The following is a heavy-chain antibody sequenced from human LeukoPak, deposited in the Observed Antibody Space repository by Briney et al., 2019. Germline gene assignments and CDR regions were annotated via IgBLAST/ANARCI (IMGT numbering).Heavy chain of an antibody. CDR2: IYHSGST. CDR1: GGSISSGGYS. V-gene: IGHV4-30-2*01. D-gene: IGHD6-13*01. J-gene: IGHJ5*02. Sequence: SEALSLTCAVSGGSISSGGYSWSWIRQPPGKGLEWIGYIYHSGSTYYNPSLKSRVTISVDRSKNQFSLKLSSVTAADTAVYYCARAGSSWSDWGRRWFDPWGQGTLVTVSS. CDR3: ARAGSSWSDWGRRWFDP.